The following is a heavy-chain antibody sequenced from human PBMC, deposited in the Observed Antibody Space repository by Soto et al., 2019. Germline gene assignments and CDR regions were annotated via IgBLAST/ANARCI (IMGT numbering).Heavy chain of an antibody. V-gene: IGHV5-10-1*01. CDR1: GYSFTSYW. Sequence: GESLKISCKCSGYSFTSYWISWVRQMPGKGLEWMGRIDPSDSYTNYSPSFQGRVTISADKSISTAYLQWSSLKASDTAMYYCARRENYYDSSGHSDYWGQGTLVTVSS. J-gene: IGHJ4*02. CDR2: IDPSDSYT. CDR3: ARRENYYDSSGHSDY. D-gene: IGHD3-22*01.